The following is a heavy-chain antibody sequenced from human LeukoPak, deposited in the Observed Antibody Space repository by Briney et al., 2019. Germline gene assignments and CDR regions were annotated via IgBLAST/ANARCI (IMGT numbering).Heavy chain of an antibody. CDR1: GFTFSSYG. CDR3: AQVGGRNYYDSSGS. D-gene: IGHD3-22*01. J-gene: IGHJ4*02. V-gene: IGHV3-30*02. CDR2: IRYDGSNK. Sequence: GGSLRLSCAASGFTFSSYGMHWVRQAPGKGLEWVAFIRYDGSNKYYADSVKGRFTISRDNSKNTLYLQMNSLRAEDTAVYYCAQVGGRNYYDSSGSWGQGTLVTVSS.